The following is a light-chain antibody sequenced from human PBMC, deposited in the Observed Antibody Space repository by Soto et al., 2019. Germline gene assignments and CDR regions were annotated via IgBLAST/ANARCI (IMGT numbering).Light chain of an antibody. J-gene: IGKJ5*01. CDR1: QVVSNY. CDR3: QQVSTYPPT. Sequence: DIPLTQSPSFLSASVGDRVTITCRASQVVSNYLAWYQQRPGEAPNLLIYAASTLLSGVPSRFSGTGSGTEFTLTINSLQPEDFATYYCQQVSTYPPTFGQGTRLE. V-gene: IGKV1-9*01. CDR2: AAS.